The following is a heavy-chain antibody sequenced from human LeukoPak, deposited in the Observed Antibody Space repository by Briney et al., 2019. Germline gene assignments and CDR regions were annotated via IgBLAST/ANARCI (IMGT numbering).Heavy chain of an antibody. CDR3: ARDRGDSSGYYSLD. V-gene: IGHV4-39*07. D-gene: IGHD3-22*01. CDR2: IYYSGST. J-gene: IGHJ1*01. CDR1: GGSISSSSYY. Sequence: SETLSLTCTVSGGSISSSSYYWGWLRQPPGKGLEWIGSIYYSGSTYYNPSLKSRVTISVDTSKNQFSLKLSSVTAADTAVYYCARDRGDSSGYYSLDWGQGTLVTVSS.